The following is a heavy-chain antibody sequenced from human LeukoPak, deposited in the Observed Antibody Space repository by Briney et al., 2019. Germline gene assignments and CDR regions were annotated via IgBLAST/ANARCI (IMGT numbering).Heavy chain of an antibody. Sequence: ASVKVSCKASGGTFSSYAISWVRQAPGQGLEWMGGIIPIFGTANYAQKFQGRVTITTDESTSTAYMELSSLRSEDTAVYYCARVLPAIVVPDYWGQGTLVTVSS. CDR3: ARVLPAIVVPDY. V-gene: IGHV1-69*05. J-gene: IGHJ4*02. D-gene: IGHD2-21*01. CDR1: GGTFSSYA. CDR2: IIPIFGTA.